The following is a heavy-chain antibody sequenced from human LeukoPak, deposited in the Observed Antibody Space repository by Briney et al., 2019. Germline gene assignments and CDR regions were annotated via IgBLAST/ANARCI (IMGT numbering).Heavy chain of an antibody. D-gene: IGHD6-13*01. CDR2: IYSTGST. CDR3: ARQIASAGTAGFDF. J-gene: IGHJ4*02. CDR1: GGSISSYY. V-gene: IGHV4-4*07. Sequence: SETLSLTCTVSGGSISSYYWSWIRQPAGKGLEWIGRIYSTGSTNYNLSLKSRVTMSVDTSKNQFSLRLRSVTAADTAVYYCARQIASAGTAGFDFWGQGALVTVSS.